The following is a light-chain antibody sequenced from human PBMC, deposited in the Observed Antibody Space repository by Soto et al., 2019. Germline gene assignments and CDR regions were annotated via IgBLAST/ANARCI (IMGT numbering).Light chain of an antibody. CDR3: QQYYSTPRT. Sequence: DIVMTQSPDSLAVSLGERANINCKSSQRVLYSSNNKNYLAWYQQKPGQPPKLLIYWASTRESGVPDRFSGSGSGTDFTLTISSLQAEDVAVYYCQQYYSTPRTFGQGTKVDI. CDR2: WAS. CDR1: QRVLYSSNNKNY. V-gene: IGKV4-1*01. J-gene: IGKJ1*01.